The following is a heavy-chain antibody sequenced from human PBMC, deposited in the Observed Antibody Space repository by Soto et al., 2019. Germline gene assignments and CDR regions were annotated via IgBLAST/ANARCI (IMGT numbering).Heavy chain of an antibody. J-gene: IGHJ4*01. D-gene: IGHD3-22*01. Sequence: PGESLKISCKGCGYSFAGYWIGWVRQMPGKGLERMGIIYPGDSDTRYRPSFQGQVPISGDKSLRTAYLQCISVKSSDAAMYHCAPRGYHGSGYFDYWGQGTPVTDSS. CDR2: IYPGDSDT. CDR3: APRGYHGSGYFDY. CDR1: GYSFAGYW. V-gene: IGHV5-51*01.